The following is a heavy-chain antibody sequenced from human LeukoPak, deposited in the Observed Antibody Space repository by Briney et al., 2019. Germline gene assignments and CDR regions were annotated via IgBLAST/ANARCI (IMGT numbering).Heavy chain of an antibody. CDR2: ITGSGGST. Sequence: GGSLRLSCAASGFTFSSYAMSWVRQAPGKGLEWVSAITGSGGSTYYADSVKGRFTISRDNSKNTLYLQMNSLRADDTAVYYCALTSWGAAASNVAVYYGMDVWGKGTTVTVSS. D-gene: IGHD2-2*01. CDR3: ALTSWGAAASNVAVYYGMDV. J-gene: IGHJ6*04. V-gene: IGHV3-23*01. CDR1: GFTFSSYA.